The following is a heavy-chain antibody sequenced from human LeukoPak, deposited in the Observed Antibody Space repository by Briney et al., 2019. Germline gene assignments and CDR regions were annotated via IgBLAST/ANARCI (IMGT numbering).Heavy chain of an antibody. J-gene: IGHJ4*02. V-gene: IGHV3-66*01. CDR1: GFTVSSNY. Sequence: PGGSLRLSCAASGFTVSSNYMSWVRQAPGKGLEWVSVIYSGGSTYYADSVKGRFTISRDNSKNTLYLQMNSLRAEDTAVYYCAREISPVEFDYWGQGTLVTVSS. CDR2: IYSGGST. CDR3: AREISPVEFDY.